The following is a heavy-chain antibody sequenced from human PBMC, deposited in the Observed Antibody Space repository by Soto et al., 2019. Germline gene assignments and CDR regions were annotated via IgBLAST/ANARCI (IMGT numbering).Heavy chain of an antibody. Sequence: PGGSLRFSCAASGFTLSRHTMNWVRQAPGKGLEWVSFIGSRTSDIYYADSVKGRFTISRDNAKNSLYLDLTRLRAEDTAVYFCVRDYYDTSGYPNTFDMWGQGTMVTVSS. J-gene: IGHJ3*02. CDR1: GFTLSRHT. V-gene: IGHV3-21*01. D-gene: IGHD3-22*01. CDR2: IGSRTSDI. CDR3: VRDYYDTSGYPNTFDM.